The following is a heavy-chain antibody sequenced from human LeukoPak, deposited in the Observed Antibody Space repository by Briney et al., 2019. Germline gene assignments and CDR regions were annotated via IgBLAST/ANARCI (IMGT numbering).Heavy chain of an antibody. Sequence: SETLSPTCTVSGGSISSYHWSWIRQPPGKGLEWIGYIYYSGSTNYNPSLRSRVTISVDTSKNQFSLKLSSVTAADTAVYYCAGHDSSGTYFQHWGQGTLVTVSS. CDR3: AGHDSSGTYFQH. J-gene: IGHJ1*01. CDR1: GGSISSYH. D-gene: IGHD3-22*01. CDR2: IYYSGST. V-gene: IGHV4-59*01.